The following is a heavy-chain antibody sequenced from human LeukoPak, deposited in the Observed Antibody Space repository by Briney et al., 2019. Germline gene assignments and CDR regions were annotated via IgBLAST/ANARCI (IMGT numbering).Heavy chain of an antibody. D-gene: IGHD6-13*01. CDR1: GFTFSSYG. V-gene: IGHV3-30*18. Sequence: GGSLRLSCAASGFTFSSYGMHWVRQAPGKGLEWVAVISYDGSNKHYADSVKGRFAISRDNSKNTLYLQMNSLRAEDTAVYYCAKAVKGGIAAPDYWGQGTLVTVSS. J-gene: IGHJ4*02. CDR3: AKAVKGGIAAPDY. CDR2: ISYDGSNK.